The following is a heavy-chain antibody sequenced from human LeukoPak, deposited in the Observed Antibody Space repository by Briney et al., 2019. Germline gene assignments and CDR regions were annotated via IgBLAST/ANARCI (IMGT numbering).Heavy chain of an antibody. CDR1: GYTFTSYG. CDR2: ISAYNGNA. CDR3: ARDLGRIAVAGTVAKKNDYYYYYMDV. V-gene: IGHV1-18*01. J-gene: IGHJ6*03. Sequence: ASVKVSCKASGYTFTSYGISWVRQAPGQGLEWMGWISAYNGNANYAQKLQGRVTMTTDTSTSTAYMELRSLRSDDTAVCYCARDLGRIAVAGTVAKKNDYYYYYMDVWGKGTTVTVSS. D-gene: IGHD6-19*01.